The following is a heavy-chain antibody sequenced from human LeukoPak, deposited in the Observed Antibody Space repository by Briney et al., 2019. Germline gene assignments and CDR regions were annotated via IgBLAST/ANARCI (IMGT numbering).Heavy chain of an antibody. CDR3: AKDRREWFYPKHPFDY. CDR1: GFTFSSYA. D-gene: IGHD3-3*01. V-gene: IGHV3-23*01. J-gene: IGHJ4*02. Sequence: GGSLRLSCAASGFTFSSYAMSWVRQAPGKGLEWVSAISGSGGSTYYADSVKGRFTISRDNSKNTLYLQMNSLRAEDTAVYYCAKDRREWFYPKHPFDYWGQGTLVTVSS. CDR2: ISGSGGST.